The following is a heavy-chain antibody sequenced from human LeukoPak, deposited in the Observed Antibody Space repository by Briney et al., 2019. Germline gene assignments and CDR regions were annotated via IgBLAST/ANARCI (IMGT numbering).Heavy chain of an antibody. J-gene: IGHJ5*01. CDR3: ARDKIVGPTLLDS. Sequence: GGSLRLSCAASGFTFSSYAMSWVRQAPGKGPEWVANIKQDGSEMYYVDSVKGRFTISRDNARNSLYLQMNSLRAEDTALYYCARDKIVGPTLLDSWGQGILVTVSS. D-gene: IGHD2-21*01. V-gene: IGHV3-7*01. CDR2: IKQDGSEM. CDR1: GFTFSSYA.